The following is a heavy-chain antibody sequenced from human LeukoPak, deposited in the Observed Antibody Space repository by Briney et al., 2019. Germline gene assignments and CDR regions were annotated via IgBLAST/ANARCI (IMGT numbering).Heavy chain of an antibody. Sequence: SETLSLTCAVYGGSFSGYYWSWIRQPPEKGLEWIGEINHLGSTNYNPSLKSRVTISVDTSKKQFSLNLTSVTAADTAVYYCARGYCSGGSCYSYYYYNYMDVWGKGTTVTVSS. CDR2: INHLGST. CDR3: ARGYCSGGSCYSYYYYNYMDV. V-gene: IGHV4-34*01. J-gene: IGHJ6*03. D-gene: IGHD2-15*01. CDR1: GGSFSGYY.